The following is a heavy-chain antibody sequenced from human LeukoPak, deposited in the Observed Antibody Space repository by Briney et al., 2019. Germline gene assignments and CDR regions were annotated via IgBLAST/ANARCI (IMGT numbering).Heavy chain of an antibody. CDR1: GYTFTDYY. CDR3: ARDSHSSGWYVPDY. CDR2: INPNSCCT. V-gene: IGHV1-2*02. Sequence: ASVKVSCKSSGYTFTDYYMHWVRQAPGQGLEWMGLINPNSCCTDYAQKFQGRVTMTRDTSISTAYMELSSLTSDDTAVYYCARDSHSSGWYVPDYWGQGTLVTVSS. D-gene: IGHD6-19*01. J-gene: IGHJ4*02.